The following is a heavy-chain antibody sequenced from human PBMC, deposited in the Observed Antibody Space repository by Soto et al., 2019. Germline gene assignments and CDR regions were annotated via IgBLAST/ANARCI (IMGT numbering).Heavy chain of an antibody. CDR1: GYTFTSYD. Sequence: QVQLVQSGAEVKKPGASVKVSCKASGYTFTSYDINWVRQATGQGLEWMGWMNPNSGNTGYAQKFQGRVTMTRNTSRSTAYMELSSLRSEDTAVYYCARGRDIVVVPAAIDYYYYYMDVWGKGTTVTVSS. D-gene: IGHD2-2*01. CDR2: MNPNSGNT. J-gene: IGHJ6*03. V-gene: IGHV1-8*01. CDR3: ARGRDIVVVPAAIDYYYYYMDV.